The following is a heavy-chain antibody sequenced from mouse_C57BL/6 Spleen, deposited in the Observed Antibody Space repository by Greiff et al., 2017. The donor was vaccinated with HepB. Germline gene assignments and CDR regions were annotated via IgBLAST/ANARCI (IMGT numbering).Heavy chain of an antibody. D-gene: IGHD2-5*01. CDR1: GFTFSDYY. J-gene: IGHJ4*01. Sequence: VKLMESGGGLVQPGGSLKLSCAASGFTFSDYYMYWVRQTPEKRLEWVAYISNGGGSTYYPDTVKGRFTISRDNAKNTLYLQMSRLKSEDTAMYYCARQEGKSNYEDYAMDYWGQGTSVTVSS. CDR2: ISNGGGST. V-gene: IGHV5-12*01. CDR3: ARQEGKSNYEDYAMDY.